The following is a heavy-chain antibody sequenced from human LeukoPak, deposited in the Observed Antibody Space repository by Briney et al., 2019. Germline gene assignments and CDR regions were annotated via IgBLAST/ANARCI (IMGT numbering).Heavy chain of an antibody. Sequence: GGSLRLSCAASGFTFGSYAMHWVRQAPGKGLKWVSAVSYDGNYKYYADSVKGRFTMSRDNSKNTLYLQMNSLRVEDTAVYYCARDWKHYYGSGSYRYWGQGTLVTVSS. CDR2: VSYDGNYK. CDR3: ARDWKHYYGSGSYRY. CDR1: GFTFGSYA. V-gene: IGHV3-30-3*01. J-gene: IGHJ4*02. D-gene: IGHD3-10*01.